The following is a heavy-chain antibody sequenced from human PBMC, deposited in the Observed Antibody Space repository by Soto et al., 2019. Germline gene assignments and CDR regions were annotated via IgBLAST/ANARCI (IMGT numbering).Heavy chain of an antibody. J-gene: IGHJ6*02. D-gene: IGHD3-22*01. V-gene: IGHV3-30-3*01. CDR2: ISYDGSNK. CDR3: ARVPHYYWQFHYYYGMDV. Sequence: HPGGSLRLSCAASGFTFSSYAMHWVRQAPGKGLEWVAVISYDGSNKYYADSVKGRFTISRDNSKNTLYLQMNSLRAEDTAVYYCARVPHYYWQFHYYYGMDVWGQGTTVTVSS. CDR1: GFTFSSYA.